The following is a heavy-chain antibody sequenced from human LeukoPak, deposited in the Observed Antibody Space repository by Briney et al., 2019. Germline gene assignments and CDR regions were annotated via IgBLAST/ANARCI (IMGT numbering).Heavy chain of an antibody. CDR2: IYYSGST. CDR3: ARVSRTYCSSTSCYLYYFDY. Sequence: SETLSLTCTVSGGSISSYYWSWLRQPPGKGLEWIGYIYYSGSTNYNPSLKSRVTISVDTSKNQFSLKLSSVTAADTAVYYCARVSRTYCSSTSCYLYYFDYWGQGTLVTVSS. D-gene: IGHD2-2*01. CDR1: GGSISSYY. V-gene: IGHV4-59*01. J-gene: IGHJ4*02.